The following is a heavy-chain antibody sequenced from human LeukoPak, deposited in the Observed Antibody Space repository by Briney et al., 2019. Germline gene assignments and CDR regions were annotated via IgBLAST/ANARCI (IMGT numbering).Heavy chain of an antibody. V-gene: IGHV3-21*01. J-gene: IGHJ6*03. D-gene: IGHD2-2*01. CDR2: ISSSSSYI. CDR3: ARLLGYCSSTSCYHYYYYYMDV. Sequence: GGSLRLSCAASGFTFSSYAMSWVRQAPGKGLEWVSSISSSSSYIYYADSVKGRFTISRDNAKNSLYLQMNSLRAEDTAVYYCARLLGYCSSTSCYHYYYYYMDVWGKGTTVTVSS. CDR1: GFTFSSYA.